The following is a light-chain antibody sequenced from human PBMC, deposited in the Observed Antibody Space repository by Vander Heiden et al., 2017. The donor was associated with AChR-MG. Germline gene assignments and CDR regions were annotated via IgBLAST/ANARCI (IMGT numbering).Light chain of an antibody. CDR2: GNS. Sequence: QSVLTHPPAVSGAPGPSVTISCTGGSANIGAGYDVHWYQQLPGTAPKLLIYGNSNRPSGVPDRFSGSKSGTSAALAITGRQAEDEADYYCQSYDSSLSGSVFGGGTKLTVL. CDR1: SANIGAGYD. V-gene: IGLV1-40*01. J-gene: IGLJ2*01. CDR3: QSYDSSLSGSV.